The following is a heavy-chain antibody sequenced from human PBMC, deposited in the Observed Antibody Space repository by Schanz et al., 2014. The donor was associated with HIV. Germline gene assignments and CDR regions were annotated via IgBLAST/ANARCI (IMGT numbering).Heavy chain of an antibody. CDR1: GFTFSSYA. V-gene: IGHV3-23*01. D-gene: IGHD1-26*01. Sequence: EVQLLESGGGLAQPGGSLRLSCAASGFTFSSYAMIWVRQAPGKGLEWVSTVSGSGGHTYYADSVKGRFTISRDNSKNTLYLQMNSLRSEDTAVYYCARRGLVGATLYYYYYGMDVWGQGTTVTVSS. CDR2: VSGSGGHT. CDR3: ARRGLVGATLYYYYYGMDV. J-gene: IGHJ6*02.